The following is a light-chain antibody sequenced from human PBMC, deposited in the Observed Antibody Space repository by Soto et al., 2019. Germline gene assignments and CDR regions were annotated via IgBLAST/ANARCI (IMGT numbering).Light chain of an antibody. CDR3: QQYGVSPLMFT. J-gene: IGKJ2*01. CDR2: GAS. Sequence: EIVLVQSPGTLSLSPGERATLSCRASQSVSNNYLAWYQQKPGQAPRLLIYGASSRATGVPDRFSGSGTGTDFSLTITRLGPEYFAVYYCQQYGVSPLMFTFGQGTKVGVK. V-gene: IGKV3-20*01. CDR1: QSVSNNY.